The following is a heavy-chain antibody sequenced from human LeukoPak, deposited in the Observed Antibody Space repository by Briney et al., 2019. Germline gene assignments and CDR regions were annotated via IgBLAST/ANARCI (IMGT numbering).Heavy chain of an antibody. Sequence: EGSLRLSCAASGFTFSSYWMHWVRQAPGKGLVWVSRINSDGSSTSYADSVKGRFTISRDNAKNTLYLQMNSLRAEDTAVYYCARDYYDSSGYPWALDYWGQGTLVTVSS. CDR1: GFTFSSYW. J-gene: IGHJ4*02. CDR2: INSDGSST. D-gene: IGHD3-22*01. CDR3: ARDYYDSSGYPWALDY. V-gene: IGHV3-74*01.